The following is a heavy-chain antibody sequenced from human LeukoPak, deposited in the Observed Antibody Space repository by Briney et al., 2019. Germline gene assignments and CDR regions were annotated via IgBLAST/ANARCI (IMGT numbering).Heavy chain of an antibody. V-gene: IGHV4-38-2*02. CDR3: ARPRVRGIIIRGFDY. CDR2: IYHSGST. D-gene: IGHD3-10*01. CDR1: GYSVSSGYY. Sequence: PSETLSLTCTVSGYSVSSGYYWGWIRQPTGKGLEWIGSIYHSGSTYYNPSLKSRDTISVDTSKNQFSLKLSSVTAADTAVYYCARPRVRGIIIRGFDYWGQGTLVTVSS. J-gene: IGHJ4*02.